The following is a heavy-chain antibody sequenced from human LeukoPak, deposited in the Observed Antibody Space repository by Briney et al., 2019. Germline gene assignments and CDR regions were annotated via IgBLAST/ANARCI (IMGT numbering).Heavy chain of an antibody. CDR3: ARRRVRYYGSGSYYLPFDY. J-gene: IGHJ4*02. CDR2: IYYSGST. D-gene: IGHD3-10*01. CDR1: GGSISSYY. Sequence: SETLSLTCTVSGGSISSYYWSWIRQPPGKGLEWIGYIYYSGSTNYNPSLKSRVTISVDTSKNQFSLKLSSVTAADTAVYYCARRRVRYYGSGSYYLPFDYWGQGTLVTVSS. V-gene: IGHV4-59*12.